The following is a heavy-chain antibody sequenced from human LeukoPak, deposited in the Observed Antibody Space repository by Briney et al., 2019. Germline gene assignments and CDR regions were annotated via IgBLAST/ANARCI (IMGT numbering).Heavy chain of an antibody. CDR3: AKDSRYSGYDFGY. V-gene: IGHV3-30*18. CDR2: ISHDGSNK. CDR1: GFTFSSYS. D-gene: IGHD5-12*01. Sequence: GGSLRLSCAASGFTFSSYSMSWVRQAPGKGLEWVAVISHDGSNKYYADSVKGRFTISRDNSKNTLYLQMNSLRAEDTAVYYCAKDSRYSGYDFGYWGQGTLVAVSS. J-gene: IGHJ4*02.